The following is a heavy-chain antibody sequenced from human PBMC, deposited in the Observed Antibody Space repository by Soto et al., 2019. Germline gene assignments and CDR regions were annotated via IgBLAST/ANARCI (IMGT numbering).Heavy chain of an antibody. V-gene: IGHV1-18*04. CDR3: ARIGRGSYDYVWGSYPKSLDY. J-gene: IGHJ4*02. Sequence: ASVKVSCKASGYTFTSYGISWVRQAPGQGLEWMGWISAYNGNTNYAQKLQGRVTMTTDTSTSTAYMELRSLRSDDTAVYYCARIGRGSYDYVWGSYPKSLDYWGQGTLVTVS. CDR2: ISAYNGNT. D-gene: IGHD3-16*02. CDR1: GYTFTSYG.